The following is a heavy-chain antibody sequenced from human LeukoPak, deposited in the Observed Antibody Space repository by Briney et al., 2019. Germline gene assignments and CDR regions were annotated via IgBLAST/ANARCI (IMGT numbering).Heavy chain of an antibody. Sequence: GGSLRLSCAASGFTFSTYWMHWVRQAPGKGLVWVSRIKSDGSRITYADSVRGRFTISRDNAKNTLYLQMNSLRAEDTAVYYCAFLPPGHWGQGTLVTVSS. CDR2: IKSDGSRI. V-gene: IGHV3-74*01. CDR1: GFTFSTYW. J-gene: IGHJ1*01. CDR3: AFLPPGH. D-gene: IGHD3-3*01.